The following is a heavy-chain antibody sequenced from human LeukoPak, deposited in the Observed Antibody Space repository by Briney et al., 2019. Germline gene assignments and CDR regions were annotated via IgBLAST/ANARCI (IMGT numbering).Heavy chain of an antibody. CDR1: GFTFSSYA. D-gene: IGHD3-10*01. Sequence: GGSLRLSCAASGFTFSSYAMHWVRQAPGKGLEWVAVISYDGSNKYYADSVKGRFTISRDNSKNTLYLQMNSLRAEDTAVYYCAGPPQASSFDIWGQGTTVTVSS. CDR2: ISYDGSNK. CDR3: AGPPQASSFDI. J-gene: IGHJ3*02. V-gene: IGHV3-30*04.